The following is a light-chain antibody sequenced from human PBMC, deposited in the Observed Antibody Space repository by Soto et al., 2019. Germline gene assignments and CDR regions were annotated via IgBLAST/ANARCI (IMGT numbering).Light chain of an antibody. V-gene: IGKV1-39*01. CDR3: QQSYSTPRWT. J-gene: IGKJ1*01. CDR1: QSIQIY. Sequence: DIQMTQSPSSLSASIGDRVSITCRAGQSIQIYLNWYQHKPGKAPKLLIYAASNLERGVPSRFSGSGSGTDFTLTISSLQPEDVATYYCQQSYSTPRWTFGQGTKVEI. CDR2: AAS.